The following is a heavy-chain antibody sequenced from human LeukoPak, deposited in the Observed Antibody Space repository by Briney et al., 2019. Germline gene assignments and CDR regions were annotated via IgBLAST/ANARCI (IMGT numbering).Heavy chain of an antibody. CDR1: GFTFSSYW. Sequence: GGSLRLSCVASGFTFSSYWMSWVRQAPGKGLEWVANIKEDGSEKYYVDSVKGRFTISRDNAKNSLYLQMNSLRAEDTAVYHCARDHRGYSYGSEQYHYYYMDVWGKGTTVTVSS. CDR3: ARDHRGYSYGSEQYHYYYMDV. D-gene: IGHD5-18*01. J-gene: IGHJ6*03. CDR2: IKEDGSEK. V-gene: IGHV3-7*01.